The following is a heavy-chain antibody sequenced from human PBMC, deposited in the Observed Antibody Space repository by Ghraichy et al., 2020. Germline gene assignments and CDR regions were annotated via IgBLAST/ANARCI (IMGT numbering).Heavy chain of an antibody. CDR3: ARDYKRTAVARNPDY. CDR2: ISAYNGNT. CDR1: GYTFTSYG. V-gene: IGHV1-18*01. D-gene: IGHD6-19*01. Sequence: ASVKVSCKASGYTFTSYGISWVRQAPGQGLEWMGWISAYNGNTNYAQKLQGRVTMTTDTSTSTAYMELRSLRSDDTAVYYCARDYKRTAVARNPDYWGQGTLVTVSS. J-gene: IGHJ4*02.